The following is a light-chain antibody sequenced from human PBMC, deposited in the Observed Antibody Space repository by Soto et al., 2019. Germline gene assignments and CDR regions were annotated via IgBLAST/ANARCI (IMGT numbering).Light chain of an antibody. CDR1: SSKIGSNH. CDR2: RSD. J-gene: IGLJ2*01. Sequence: QSVLTQSPSASGTPGQRVIIACSGSSSKIGSNHVNWYRHLPGAAPKLLIFRSDQRPSGVPDRFSGYKSGTTASLAISGLQSGDEADYYCAAWDDSRYGVVFGGGTKLTVL. CDR3: AAWDDSRYGVV. V-gene: IGLV1-44*01.